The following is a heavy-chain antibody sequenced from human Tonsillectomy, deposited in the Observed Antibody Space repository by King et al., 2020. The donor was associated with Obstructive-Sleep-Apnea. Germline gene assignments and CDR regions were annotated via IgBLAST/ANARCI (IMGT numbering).Heavy chain of an antibody. D-gene: IGHD3-3*01. V-gene: IGHV1-2*04. J-gene: IGHJ6*02. CDR3: ARGVTSTYYDFWSGTDGMDV. CDR2: INPNSGGT. CDR1: GYTFTGYY. Sequence: VQLVESGAEVKKPGASVKVSCTASGYTFTGYYMHWVRQAPGQGLEWMGWINPNSGGTNYAQKFQGWVTMTRATSISTAYMELSRLRADDTAVYYCARGVTSTYYDFWSGTDGMDVWGQGTTVTVSS.